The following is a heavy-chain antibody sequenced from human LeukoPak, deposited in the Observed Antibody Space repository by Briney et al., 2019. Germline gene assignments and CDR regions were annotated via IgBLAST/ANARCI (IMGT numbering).Heavy chain of an antibody. J-gene: IGHJ4*02. CDR3: ASSVLALGYDFWSGYYQFDY. V-gene: IGHV1-8*03. CDR2: MNPNSGNT. CDR1: GYTFTSYD. Sequence: ASVKVSCKASGYTFTSYDINWVRQATGQGLEWMGWMNPNSGNTGYAQKFQGRVTITRNTSISTAYMELSSLRSEDTAVYYCASSVLALGYDFWSGYYQFDYWGQGTLVTVSS. D-gene: IGHD3-3*01.